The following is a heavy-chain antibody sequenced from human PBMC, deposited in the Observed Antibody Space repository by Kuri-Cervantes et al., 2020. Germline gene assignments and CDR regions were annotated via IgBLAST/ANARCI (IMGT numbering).Heavy chain of an antibody. V-gene: IGHV1-46*01. Sequence: ASVKVSCKAPGYTFTSYYMHWVRQAPGQGLEWMGIINPSGGSTSYAQKFQGRVTMTRDTSTSTVYMELSSLRSEDTAVYYCARGGYYDSSGYFVNPRPSDFDYWGQGTLVTVSS. D-gene: IGHD3-22*01. CDR3: ARGGYYDSSGYFVNPRPSDFDY. CDR2: INPSGGST. CDR1: GYTFTSYY. J-gene: IGHJ4*02.